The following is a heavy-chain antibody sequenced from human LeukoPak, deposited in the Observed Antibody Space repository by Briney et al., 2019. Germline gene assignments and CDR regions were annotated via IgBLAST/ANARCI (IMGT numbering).Heavy chain of an antibody. J-gene: IGHJ4*02. CDR1: GVSITSYY. Sequence: SETLSLTCTVSGVSITSYYWSWIRQPARKGLEWIGRIYTSGSTNYNPSLKSRVTMSVDTSRNQFSLKLSSVTAADTAVYYCARGPTTVTRAFDYWGQGTLVTVSS. V-gene: IGHV4-4*07. D-gene: IGHD4-17*01. CDR3: ARGPTTVTRAFDY. CDR2: IYTSGST.